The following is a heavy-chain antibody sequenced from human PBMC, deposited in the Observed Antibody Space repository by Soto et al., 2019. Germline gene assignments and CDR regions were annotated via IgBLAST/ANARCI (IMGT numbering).Heavy chain of an antibody. CDR1: GGSFSGYY. CDR2: INHSGST. V-gene: IGHV4-34*01. CDR3: ARDKITGLFDY. D-gene: IGHD2-8*02. Sequence: SGTLSLTCAVNGGSFSGYYWTWIRQPPGTGLEWIGEINHSGSTNYNPSLKSRVTISVGTSKNQFSLKLTSVTAADTAVYYCARDKITGLFDYWGQGTLVTVS. J-gene: IGHJ4*02.